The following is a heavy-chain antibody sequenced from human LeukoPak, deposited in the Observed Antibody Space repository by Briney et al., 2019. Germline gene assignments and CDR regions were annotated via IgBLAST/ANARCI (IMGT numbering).Heavy chain of an antibody. CDR2: ISGSGGST. J-gene: IGHJ4*02. CDR1: GFTFSSYA. D-gene: IGHD3-9*01. CDR3: AKRGILTGYSSFDY. V-gene: IGHV3-23*01. Sequence: GGSLRLSCAASGFTFSSYAMSWVHQAPGKGLEWVSAISGSGGSTYYADSVKGRFTISRDNSKNTLYLQMNSLRAEDTAVYYCAKRGILTGYSSFDYWGQGTLVTVSS.